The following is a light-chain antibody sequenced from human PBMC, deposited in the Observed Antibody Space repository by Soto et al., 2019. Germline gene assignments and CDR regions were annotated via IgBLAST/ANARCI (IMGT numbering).Light chain of an antibody. CDR1: QTISSW. CDR3: QHYNCYSGA. J-gene: IGKJ1*01. Sequence: DIQMTQSPSTLSGSVGDRVTITCRASQTISSWLAWYQQKPGKAPKLLIYKASTLKSGVPSRFSGSGSGTEFPLTISSLQHDDVATYYCQHYNCYSGAFGQGTKVELK. V-gene: IGKV1-5*03. CDR2: KAS.